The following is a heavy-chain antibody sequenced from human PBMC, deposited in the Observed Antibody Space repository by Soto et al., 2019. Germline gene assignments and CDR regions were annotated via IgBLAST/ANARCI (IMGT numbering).Heavy chain of an antibody. D-gene: IGHD2-21*01. J-gene: IGHJ6*02. CDR1: AYKFVDYY. CDR3: ARVYCGGDCRPAEWFYYYGMDV. CDR2: INPKGGDS. V-gene: IGHV1-46*01. Sequence: SVKVSCKASAYKFVDYYIHWVRQAPGQGLEWMGIINPKGGDSRYAQKFQGRVTMTSNTFTSTVYMDLRRLTSDDTAVYYCARVYCGGDCRPAEWFYYYGMDVWGQGTTVTVSS.